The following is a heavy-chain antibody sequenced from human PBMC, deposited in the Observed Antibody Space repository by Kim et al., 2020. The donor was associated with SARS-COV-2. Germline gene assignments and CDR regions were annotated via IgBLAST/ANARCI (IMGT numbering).Heavy chain of an antibody. Sequence: GGSLRLSCAASGFTFSDAWMSWVRQAPGKGLEWLGRIKSRTDGGSTDYAAPVKDRFTISRDDSKNTLYLQMDRLKTKDTAVFYSTTWSGSSWGQGTLVTVSS. CDR3: TTWSGSS. CDR1: GFTFSDAW. D-gene: IGHD3-10*01. J-gene: IGHJ5*02. CDR2: IKSRTDGGST. V-gene: IGHV3-15*01.